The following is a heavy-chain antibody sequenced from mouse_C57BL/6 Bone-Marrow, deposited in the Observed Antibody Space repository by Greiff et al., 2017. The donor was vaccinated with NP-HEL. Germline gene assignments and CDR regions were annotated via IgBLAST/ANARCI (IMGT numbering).Heavy chain of an antibody. CDR2: ISDGGSYT. J-gene: IGHJ1*03. D-gene: IGHD2-12*01. CDR3: ARDLTLPWYFDV. CDR1: GFTFSSYA. V-gene: IGHV5-4*01. Sequence: EVKLVESGGGLVKPGGSLKLSCAASGFTFSSYAMSWVRQTPEKRLEWVATISDGGSYTSYPDNVKGRFTISRDNAKNNLYLQMSHLQSEDTAMYYCARDLTLPWYFDVWGTGTTVTVSS.